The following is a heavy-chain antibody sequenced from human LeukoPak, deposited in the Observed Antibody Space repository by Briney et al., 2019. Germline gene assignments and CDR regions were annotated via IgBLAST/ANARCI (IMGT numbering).Heavy chain of an antibody. J-gene: IGHJ4*02. CDR3: ARGVDY. Sequence: PGGSLGLSCAASGFTFSSYTMNWVRQAPGKGLEWVSSISSSSGHIYYADSVKGRLTVSRDNAKNSLYLQMNSLRADDTAVYYCARGVDYWGQGTLVSVSS. V-gene: IGHV3-21*01. CDR1: GFTFSSYT. CDR2: ISSSSGHI.